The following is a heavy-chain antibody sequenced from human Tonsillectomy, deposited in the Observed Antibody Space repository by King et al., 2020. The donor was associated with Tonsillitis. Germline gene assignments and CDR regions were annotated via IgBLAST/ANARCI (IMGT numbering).Heavy chain of an antibody. D-gene: IGHD3-10*01. CDR3: AREYYQYSFDP. Sequence: VQLQESGPGLVKPFQTLYLTCTGSVGSISSGSYHLSWIRQPAGKGREWVWRFFYNGGTKYNPSLKSRVTITIDTSKNQISLNLSPVTAADTAVYYCAREYYQYSFDPWGQGTLVTVSS. V-gene: IGHV4-61*02. CDR1: VGSISSGSYH. CDR2: FFYNGGT. J-gene: IGHJ5*02.